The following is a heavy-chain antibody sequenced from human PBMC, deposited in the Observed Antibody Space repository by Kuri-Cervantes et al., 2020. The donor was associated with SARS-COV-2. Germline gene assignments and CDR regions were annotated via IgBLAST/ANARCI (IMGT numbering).Heavy chain of an antibody. J-gene: IGHJ4*02. CDR2: ISGSGGST. CDR3: ATVYTMGVSLD. D-gene: IGHD3-16*01. Sequence: GGSLRLSCAASGFTFSSYAMSWVRQAPGKGLEWVSAISGSGGSTYYADSVKGRFTISRDNSKNTLYLQMNSLRAEDTAVYYCATVYTMGVSLDWGQGTLVTVSS. V-gene: IGHV3-23*01. CDR1: GFTFSSYA.